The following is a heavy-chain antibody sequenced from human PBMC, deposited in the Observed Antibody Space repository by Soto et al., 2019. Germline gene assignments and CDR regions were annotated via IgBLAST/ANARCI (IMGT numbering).Heavy chain of an antibody. J-gene: IGHJ3*02. CDR2: IIPILGIA. CDR3: ARDPHDYGGFADAFDI. V-gene: IGHV1-69*04. D-gene: IGHD4-17*01. Sequence: SVKVACKASGGTFSSYTISWVRQAPGQGLEWMGRIIPILGIANYAQKFQGRVTITADKSTSTAYMELSSLRSEDTAVYYCARDPHDYGGFADAFDIWGQGTMVTVS. CDR1: GGTFSSYT.